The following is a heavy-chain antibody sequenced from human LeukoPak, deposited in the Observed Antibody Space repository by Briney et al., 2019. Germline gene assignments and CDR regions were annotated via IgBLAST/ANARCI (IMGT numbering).Heavy chain of an antibody. CDR3: ARDAFKRSSDSNYYSGMDV. Sequence: SVTLSCTASGGTFSSYAISWVRQAPGQGLEWMGRIIPILGIANYEQKFQGRVTITADKSTSTAYMELSSLRSEDTAVYYCARDAFKRSSDSNYYSGMDVWGQGTTVTVSS. V-gene: IGHV1-69*04. CDR2: IIPILGIA. D-gene: IGHD3-10*01. CDR1: GGTFSSYA. J-gene: IGHJ6*02.